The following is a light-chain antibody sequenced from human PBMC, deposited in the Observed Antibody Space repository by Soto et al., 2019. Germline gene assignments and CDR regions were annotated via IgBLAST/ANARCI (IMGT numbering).Light chain of an antibody. CDR2: EVS. CDR1: SSNIGGYNY. CDR3: SSYTSSSTLVV. J-gene: IGLJ1*01. V-gene: IGLV2-14*01. Sequence: QSVLTQPPSVSAAPGQKVTISCSGSSSNIGGYNYVSWYQQHPDKAPKLMIYEVSNRPSGVSNRFSGSKSGNTASLTISGLQAEDEADYYCSSYTSSSTLVVFGTGTRSPS.